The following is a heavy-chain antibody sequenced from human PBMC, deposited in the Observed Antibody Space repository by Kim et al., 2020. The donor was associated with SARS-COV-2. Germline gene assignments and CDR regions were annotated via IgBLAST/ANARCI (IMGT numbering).Heavy chain of an antibody. V-gene: IGHV3-7*01. CDR1: GFTFSSYW. CDR2: IKQEGSEK. J-gene: IGHJ4*02. D-gene: IGHD3-22*01. Sequence: GGSLRLSCAASGFTFSSYWMSWVRQAPGKGLEWVANIKQEGSEKYYVDFVKGRFTISRDNAKNSLYLQMNSLRAEDTAVYYCARDPLTYYYDSSGYYYEYYFDYWGQGTLVTVSS. CDR3: ARDPLTYYYDSSGYYYEYYFDY.